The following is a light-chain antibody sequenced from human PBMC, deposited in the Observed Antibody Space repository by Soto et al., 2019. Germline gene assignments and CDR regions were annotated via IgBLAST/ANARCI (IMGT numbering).Light chain of an antibody. V-gene: IGKV3-20*01. CDR3: QQYGNAPPYT. CDR1: KSISRHY. J-gene: IGKJ2*01. Sequence: VLTQSPGTLSLSPGYRATISCRASKSISRHYLAWYQHKPGQAPRLLIYGASSRATGIPHRFSGSGSGTDFNLTISRLVPEECGVFYCQQYGNAPPYTFGQGTTLEIK. CDR2: GAS.